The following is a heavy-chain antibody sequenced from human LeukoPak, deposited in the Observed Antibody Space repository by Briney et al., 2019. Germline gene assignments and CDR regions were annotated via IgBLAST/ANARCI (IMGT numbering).Heavy chain of an antibody. V-gene: IGHV3-23*01. CDR2: ILASGGGT. J-gene: IGHJ4*02. Sequence: PGGSLRLSCAASGFTFSSYSMNWARQAPGKGLEWVSAILASGGGTNYADSAKGRFTISRDNSKKTLYLQMNSPRAEDTAVYYCAKNYYDSSGYYSWYFDYWGQGTLVTVSS. CDR3: AKNYYDSSGYYSWYFDY. CDR1: GFTFSSYS. D-gene: IGHD3-22*01.